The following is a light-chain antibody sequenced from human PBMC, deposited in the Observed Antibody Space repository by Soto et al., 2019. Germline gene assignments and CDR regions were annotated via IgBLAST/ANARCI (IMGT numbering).Light chain of an antibody. V-gene: IGLV1-40*01. CDR3: QSYDSSLSAWV. J-gene: IGLJ3*02. CDR2: GDN. CDR1: SSNIGAGYD. Sequence: QPVLTQPPSVSGAPGQRVTISCTGSSSNIGAGYDVHWYQQLPGTAPKLLIYGDNNRPSGVPDRFSGSKSGTSASLAITGLQAEDEADYYFQSYDSSLSAWVFGGGTKLTVL.